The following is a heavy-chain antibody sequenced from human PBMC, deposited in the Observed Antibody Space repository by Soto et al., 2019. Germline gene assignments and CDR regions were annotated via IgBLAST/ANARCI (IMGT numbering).Heavy chain of an antibody. V-gene: IGHV5-10-1*01. CDR2: IDPSDSYT. Sequence: ESLKISCKGSVYSFTSYCISWVRQMPGKGLEWMGRIDPSDSYTNYSPSFQGHVTISADKSISTAYLQWSSLKASDTAMYYCARKRLKHYYDSRGDEKYYYYYGMDFWGQGTTVTVS. CDR3: ARKRLKHYYDSRGDEKYYYYYGMDF. CDR1: VYSFTSYC. J-gene: IGHJ6*02. D-gene: IGHD3-22*01.